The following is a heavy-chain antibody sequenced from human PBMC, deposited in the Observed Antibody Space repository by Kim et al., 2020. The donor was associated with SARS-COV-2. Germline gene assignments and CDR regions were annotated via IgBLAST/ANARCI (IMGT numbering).Heavy chain of an antibody. CDR3: ARGRYNYGYRNRYYYHGM. CDR1: GGSFSGYY. V-gene: IGHV4-34*01. D-gene: IGHD5-18*01. Sequence: SETLSLTCAVYGGSFSGYYCSWIRQPPGKGLEWIGEINHSGSTNYNPSLKSGVTISVDTSKNQFSLKLSSMIAADTAGYYCARGRYNYGYRNRYYYHGM. J-gene: IGHJ6*01. CDR2: INHSGST.